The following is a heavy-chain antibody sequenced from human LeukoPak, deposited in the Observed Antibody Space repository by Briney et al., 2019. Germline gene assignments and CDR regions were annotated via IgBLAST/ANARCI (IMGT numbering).Heavy chain of an antibody. V-gene: IGHV1-18*04. D-gene: IGHD3-9*01. CDR2: ISAYNGISGYNDNT. Sequence: GASVKVSCKASGYTFTGYYMHWVRQAPGQGLEWMGWISAYNGISGYNDNTKYVQDLQGRVTMTTDTSTTTVYMELRNLRSDDTAVYYCARAYYDVLTGYPVEYFDYWGQGTLVTVSS. J-gene: IGHJ4*02. CDR3: ARAYYDVLTGYPVEYFDY. CDR1: GYTFTGYY.